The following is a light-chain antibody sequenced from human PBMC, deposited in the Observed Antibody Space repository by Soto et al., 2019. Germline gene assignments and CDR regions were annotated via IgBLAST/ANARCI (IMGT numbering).Light chain of an antibody. CDR2: AAS. V-gene: IGKV3-15*01. J-gene: IGKJ1*01. Sequence: EIVMTQSPASLSVSPGERVTLSCRAGQGVTTNFAWYQQRPGQAPRLLIYAASTRATGIPARFSGSGSGTEFTLTISGLQSEDFGVYYCQQYKSWRTFGQGTKVDIK. CDR1: QGVTTN. CDR3: QQYKSWRT.